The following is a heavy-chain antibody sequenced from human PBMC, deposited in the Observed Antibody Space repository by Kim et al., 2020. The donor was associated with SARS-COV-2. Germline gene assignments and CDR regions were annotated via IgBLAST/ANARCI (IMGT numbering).Heavy chain of an antibody. J-gene: IGHJ6*02. D-gene: IGHD3-10*01. CDR1: GFTVSSNY. V-gene: IGHV3-66*01. CDR3: ARDLIGITMVRARETNDYGMDV. Sequence: GGSLRLSCAASGFTVSSNYMSWVRQAPGKGLEWVSVIYSGGSTYYADSVKGRFTISRDNSKNTLYLQMNSLRAEDTAVYYCARDLIGITMVRARETNDYGMDVWGQGTTVTVSS. CDR2: IYSGGST.